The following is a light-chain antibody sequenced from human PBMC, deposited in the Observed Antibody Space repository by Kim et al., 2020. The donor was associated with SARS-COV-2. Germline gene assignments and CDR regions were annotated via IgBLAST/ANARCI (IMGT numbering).Light chain of an antibody. CDR2: DES. CDR1: NIGSKS. CDR3: QVWDSSSDHPVV. V-gene: IGLV3-21*03. Sequence: SSELTQPPSVPVAPGKTARITCGGNNIGSKSVHWYQQKPGQAPVLVVYDESDRPSGIPERFSGSNSGNTATLTISRVEAGDEADYYCQVWDSSSDHPVVFGGGTQLTVL. J-gene: IGLJ2*01.